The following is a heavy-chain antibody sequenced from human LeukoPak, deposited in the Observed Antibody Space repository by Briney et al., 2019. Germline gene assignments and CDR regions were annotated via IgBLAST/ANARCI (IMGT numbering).Heavy chain of an antibody. D-gene: IGHD2-2*01. Sequence: GGYLRLSCAASGFTINNYWMHWVRQAPGKGLVWVSRINSDGRRPDYADPVKGRFTISRDNAKNTLYLQMNSLRPDDTAVYYCAREVEVVPATTGVYYYYMDVWGRGTTVTVSS. CDR3: AREVEVVPATTGVYYYYMDV. CDR2: INSDGRRP. CDR1: GFTINNYW. V-gene: IGHV3-74*01. J-gene: IGHJ6*03.